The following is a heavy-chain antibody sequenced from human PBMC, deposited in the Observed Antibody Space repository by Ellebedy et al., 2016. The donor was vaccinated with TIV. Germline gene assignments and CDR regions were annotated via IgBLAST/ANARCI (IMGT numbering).Heavy chain of an antibody. D-gene: IGHD5-12*01. J-gene: IGHJ4*02. CDR1: GFTFTTYW. CDR2: MNQVGSEK. V-gene: IGHV3-7*03. CDR3: ARDPNSPGDTGYGDY. Sequence: LSLTCAASGFTFTTYWMSWVRQAPGKGLEWVANMNQVGSEKYYVDSVKGRFTIPRDNAQNSLYLHMNNLRAEDTAVYYCARDPNSPGDTGYGDYWGQGVVVTVST.